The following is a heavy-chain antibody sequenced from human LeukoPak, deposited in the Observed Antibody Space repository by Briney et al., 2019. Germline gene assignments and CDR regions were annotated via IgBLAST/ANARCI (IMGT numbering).Heavy chain of an antibody. Sequence: SQTLSLTCAISGDSVSSNSAAWNWIRQSPSRGLEWLGRTYYRSKWYNDYAVSVKSRITINLDTSKNQFSLQLNSVTPEDTAVYYCARIGYSYGYPLYYFDYWGQGTLVTVSS. V-gene: IGHV6-1*01. CDR1: GDSVSSNSAA. J-gene: IGHJ4*02. CDR3: ARIGYSYGYPLYYFDY. CDR2: TYYRSKWYN. D-gene: IGHD5-18*01.